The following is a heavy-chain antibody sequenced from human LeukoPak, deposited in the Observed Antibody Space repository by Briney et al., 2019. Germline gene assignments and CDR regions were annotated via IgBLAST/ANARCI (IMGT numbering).Heavy chain of an antibody. CDR2: ISWNRGSI. J-gene: IGHJ4*02. CDR1: GFTFDDYA. CDR3: AKGRVYYDSSGYPD. V-gene: IGHV3-9*01. D-gene: IGHD3-22*01. Sequence: GGSLRLSCAASGFTFDDYAMHWVRQAPGKGLGWVSGISWNRGSIGYADSVKGRFTISRDNAKNSLYLQMNSLRAEDTALYYCAKGRVYYDSSGYPDWGQGTLVTVSS.